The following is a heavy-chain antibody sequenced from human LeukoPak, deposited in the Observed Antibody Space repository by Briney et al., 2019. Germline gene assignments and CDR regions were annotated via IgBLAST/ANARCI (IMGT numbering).Heavy chain of an antibody. V-gene: IGHV4-39*07. Sequence: SETLSLTCTVSGGSISSSRYYWGWIRQPPGKGLEWIGSIYYSGSTYYNPSLKSRVTISVDTSKNQFSLKLSSVTAADTAVYYCASGVNYYYYYYMDVWGKGTTVTVSS. D-gene: IGHD3-10*01. J-gene: IGHJ6*03. CDR3: ASGVNYYYYYYMDV. CDR2: IYYSGST. CDR1: GGSISSSRYY.